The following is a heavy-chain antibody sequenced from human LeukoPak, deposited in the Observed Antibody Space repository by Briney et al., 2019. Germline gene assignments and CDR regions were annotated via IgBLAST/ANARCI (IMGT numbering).Heavy chain of an antibody. Sequence: ASVKVSCKASGYTFTSYGISWVRQAPGQGLEWMGWISAYNGNTNHAQKLQGRVTMTTDTSTSTAYMELRSLRSDDTAVYYCARGDSSSWYGTAEYFQHWGQGTLVTVSS. CDR3: ARGDSSSWYGTAEYFQH. CDR1: GYTFTSYG. CDR2: ISAYNGNT. D-gene: IGHD6-13*01. V-gene: IGHV1-18*01. J-gene: IGHJ1*01.